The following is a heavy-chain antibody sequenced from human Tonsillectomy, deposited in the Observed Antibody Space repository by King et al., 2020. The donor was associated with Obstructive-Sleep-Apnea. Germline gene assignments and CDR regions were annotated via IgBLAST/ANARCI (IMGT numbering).Heavy chain of an antibody. J-gene: IGHJ4*02. Sequence: VQLVESGGGLVQPGGSLRASCAASGFNLGSYWMSWVRQAPGKGLEWVANIREDGSDKYYVDSVKGRFTVSRDDAKNSVSLQMNSLRVEDTALYYCARIGVRGGTRGWTGFDYWGQGSLVTVSS. CDR3: ARIGVRGGTRGWTGFDY. CDR1: GFNLGSYW. CDR2: IREDGSDK. D-gene: IGHD6-19*01. V-gene: IGHV3-7*03.